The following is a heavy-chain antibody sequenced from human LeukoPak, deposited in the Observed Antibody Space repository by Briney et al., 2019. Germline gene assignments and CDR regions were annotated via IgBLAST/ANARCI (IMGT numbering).Heavy chain of an antibody. CDR2: IGSYGGDT. J-gene: IGHJ5*01. V-gene: IGHV1-18*01. D-gene: IGHD3-22*01. Sequence: ASVEVSCKATSRISWVRQAPGQGLEWIGWIGSYGGDTYYAQKFQGRVTVTTDTSTSTVYMELRSLRSDDTAVYYCARDLWNFYDDSGYYRDFDSWGQGTLVTVSS. CDR1: TSR. CDR3: ARDLWNFYDDSGYYRDFDS.